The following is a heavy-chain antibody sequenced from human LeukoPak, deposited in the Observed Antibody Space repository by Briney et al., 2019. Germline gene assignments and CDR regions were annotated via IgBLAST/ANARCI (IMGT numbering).Heavy chain of an antibody. CDR2: ISYDGTNK. CDR3: ARDEERITMVRGVINPNYYYYYAMDV. V-gene: IGHV3-30-3*01. Sequence: PGRSLRLSCAASGFTFSNSAMHWVRQAPGKGREWGAVISYDGTNKCYADSVKGRFTISRDNSKNTLYLQMNSLRAEDTAVYYCARDEERITMVRGVINPNYYYYYAMDVWGQGTTVTVSS. D-gene: IGHD3-10*01. J-gene: IGHJ6*02. CDR1: GFTFSNSA.